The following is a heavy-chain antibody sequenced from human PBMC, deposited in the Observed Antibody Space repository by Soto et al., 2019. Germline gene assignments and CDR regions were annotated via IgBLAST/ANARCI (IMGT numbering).Heavy chain of an antibody. V-gene: IGHV3-64D*06. D-gene: IGHD4-17*01. CDR2: ISSNGDST. Sequence: PVGSLRLSCSASGFTFSMFSMHWVRQAPGKGLEYVSGISSNGDSTYYADSVKGRFTISRDNSKNTLYLQMSSLRAVDTAVYYCVHPRSTVQIPPTWGQGTLVTVYS. CDR1: GFTFSMFS. J-gene: IGHJ5*02. CDR3: VHPRSTVQIPPT.